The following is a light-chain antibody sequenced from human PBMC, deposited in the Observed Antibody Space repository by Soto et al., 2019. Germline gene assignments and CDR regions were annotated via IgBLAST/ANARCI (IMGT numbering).Light chain of an antibody. Sequence: EIVMTQSPATLSVSPGERATLSCRASQSVSTNLAWYQQKPGQVPRLLIYGASTRATGIPARFSGSGSGTEFTLTISSLQSEDFAVYYCQQFDIWPLTFGQGTRLEIK. CDR3: QQFDIWPLT. CDR1: QSVSTN. V-gene: IGKV3-15*01. J-gene: IGKJ5*01. CDR2: GAS.